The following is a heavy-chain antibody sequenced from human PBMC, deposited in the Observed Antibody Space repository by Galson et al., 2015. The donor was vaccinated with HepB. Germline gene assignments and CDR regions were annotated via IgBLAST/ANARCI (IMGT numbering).Heavy chain of an antibody. D-gene: IGHD6-6*01. CDR3: AKSGYSSSSLPYFDY. V-gene: IGHV3-30*02. CDR2: IWNDGTNE. CDR1: GFTFNSYG. J-gene: IGHJ4*02. Sequence: SLRLSCAASGFTFNSYGMHWVRLAPGKGLEWVARIWNDGTNEFYSDSVRGRFTISRDNSKNTLYLQMNSLRAEDTAVYYCAKSGYSSSSLPYFDYWGQGTLVTVSS.